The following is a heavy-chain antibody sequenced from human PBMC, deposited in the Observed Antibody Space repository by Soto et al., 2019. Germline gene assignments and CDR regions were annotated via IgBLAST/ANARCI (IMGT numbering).Heavy chain of an antibody. CDR2: IYWNGNE. Sequence: QITLRESGRTLVKPTQTLTLTCTFSGFSLTTSGVGVGWFRQPPGQGLQWLALIYWNGNERYSPSLNNRVIVTKDTSKNQVILTMTNVDPVDTATYYCAHELSGYYYVMDVWGQGTNVTVSS. J-gene: IGHJ6*02. CDR3: AHELSGYYYVMDV. D-gene: IGHD2-15*01. V-gene: IGHV2-5*01. CDR1: GFSLTTSGVG.